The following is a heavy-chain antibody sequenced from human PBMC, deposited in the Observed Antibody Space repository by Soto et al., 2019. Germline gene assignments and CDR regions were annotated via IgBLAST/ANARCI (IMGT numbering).Heavy chain of an antibody. V-gene: IGHV1-18*01. D-gene: IGHD3-3*01. Sequence: QVKLVQSGGEVKNPGASVKISCKASGYTFSSYGISWVRKAPGHGLEWMGWISADNGNTNYAQKFQGRVTMTTDTSTRTAYMELGSLRYDDTASYYCARTLNEWLWVLEWGQGTMVTVAS. CDR3: ARTLNEWLWVLE. J-gene: IGHJ4*02. CDR2: ISADNGNT. CDR1: GYTFSSYG.